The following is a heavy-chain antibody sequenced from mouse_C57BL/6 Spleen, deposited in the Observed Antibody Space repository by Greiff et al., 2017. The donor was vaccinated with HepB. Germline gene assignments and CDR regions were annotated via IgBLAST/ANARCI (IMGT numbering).Heavy chain of an antibody. CDR1: GYTFTEYT. CDR2: FYPGSGSI. D-gene: IGHD4-1*01. CDR3: ARHGRTGKGVYYYAMDY. J-gene: IGHJ4*01. V-gene: IGHV1-62-2*01. Sequence: VQLQQSGAELVKPGASVKLSCKASGYTFTEYTIHWVKQRSGQGLEWIGWFYPGSGSIKYNEKYKDKATLTADKSSSTVYMELSRLTSEDSAVYFCARHGRTGKGVYYYAMDYWGQGTSVTVSS.